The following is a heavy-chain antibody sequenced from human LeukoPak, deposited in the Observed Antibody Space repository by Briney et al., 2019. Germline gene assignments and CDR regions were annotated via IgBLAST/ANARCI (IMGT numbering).Heavy chain of an antibody. Sequence: HPGGSLRLSCAASGLTLSCCAMTWVRQAPGKGLEWVSSISISGDVTNYTDSVKGRFTISRDDSENTLYLQMNSLRVEDTAVYYCANSHKNAPGIYWGQGTLVTVPS. CDR1: GLTLSCCA. D-gene: IGHD1-1*01. CDR3: ANSHKNAPGIY. V-gene: IGHV3-23*01. CDR2: ISISGDVT. J-gene: IGHJ4*02.